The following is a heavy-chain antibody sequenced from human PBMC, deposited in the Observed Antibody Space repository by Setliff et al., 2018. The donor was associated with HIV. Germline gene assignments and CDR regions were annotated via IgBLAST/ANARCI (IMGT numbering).Heavy chain of an antibody. D-gene: IGHD1-26*01. Sequence: GASVKVSCKASGFNFTNYYIHWVRQAPGEGLEWMGWISAYTGNTNYAQKFHGRVSMTTDSSTSTGYMELTSLRSDDTAVYYCARRRRSSDDSFDFWGQGTLVTVSS. J-gene: IGHJ3*01. CDR3: ARRRRSSDDSFDF. V-gene: IGHV1-18*04. CDR1: GFNFTNYY. CDR2: ISAYTGNT.